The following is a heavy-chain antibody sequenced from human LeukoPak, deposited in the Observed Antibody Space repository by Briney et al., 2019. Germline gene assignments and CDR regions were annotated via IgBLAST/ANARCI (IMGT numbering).Heavy chain of an antibody. CDR1: GGTFSSYA. J-gene: IGHJ4*02. CDR3: ARITDLYYDILTGYERSFDY. V-gene: IGHV1-69*04. Sequence: ASVKVSCKASGGTFSSYAISWVRQAPGQGLEWMGRIIPILGIANYAQKFQGRVTITADKSTSTAYMELSSLRSEDTAVYYCARITDLYYDILTGYERSFDYWGQGTLVTVSS. CDR2: IIPILGIA. D-gene: IGHD3-9*01.